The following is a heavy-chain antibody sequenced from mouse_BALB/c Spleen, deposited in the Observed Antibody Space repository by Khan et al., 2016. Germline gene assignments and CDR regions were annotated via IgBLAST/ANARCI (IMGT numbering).Heavy chain of an antibody. CDR3: ARAGNTYIYWYCDV. Sequence: EVELVESGGALVKPGGSLKLSCAASGFTFSDYYMYWVRQTPERRLEWVATISDGGTYIYYPDSVKGRFTISRDNAKNSLYLQRSSLKSEDTALYYCARAGNTYIYWYCDVWGAGTTVTVSS. CDR1: GFTFSDYY. CDR2: ISDGGTYI. J-gene: IGHJ1*01. V-gene: IGHV5-4*02. D-gene: IGHD1-1*01.